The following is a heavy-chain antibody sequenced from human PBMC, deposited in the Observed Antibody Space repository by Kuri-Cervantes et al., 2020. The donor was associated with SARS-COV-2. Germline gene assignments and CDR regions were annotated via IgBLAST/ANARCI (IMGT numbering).Heavy chain of an antibody. CDR1: GGSLSGYY. CDR3: ASRYCSSTSCYRTTGKYYFDY. CDR2: INHSGST. J-gene: IGHJ4*02. Sequence: SETLSLTCAVYGGSLSGYYWSWIRQPPGKGLEWIGEINHSGSTNYNPSLKSRVTISVDTSKNQFSLKLSSVTAADTAVYYCASRYCSSTSCYRTTGKYYFDYWGQGTLVTVSS. V-gene: IGHV4-34*01. D-gene: IGHD2-2*01.